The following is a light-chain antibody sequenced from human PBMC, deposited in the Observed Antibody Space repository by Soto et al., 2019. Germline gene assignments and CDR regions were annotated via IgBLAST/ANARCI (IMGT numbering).Light chain of an antibody. J-gene: IGKJ1*01. Sequence: DIQMTQSPSSLSASVEDRVIITFRASQSISNHLNLYQQKPGKAPKLLIYDASTLESGVPSTFDGSGFGTEFTLTISSLQPDDFATYYCQEYSDSSWTFGQGTKVDI. CDR3: QEYSDSSWT. CDR1: QSISNH. CDR2: DAS. V-gene: IGKV1-5*01.